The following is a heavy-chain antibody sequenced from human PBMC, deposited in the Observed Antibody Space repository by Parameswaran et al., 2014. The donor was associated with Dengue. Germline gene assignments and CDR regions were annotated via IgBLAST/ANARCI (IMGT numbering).Heavy chain of an antibody. Sequence: SWVRQAPGQGLEWMGWISAYNGNTNYAQKLQGRVTMTTDTSTSTAYMELRSLRSDDTAVYYCARGPLWVQAQYQWDFDYWGQGTLVTVSS. CDR2: ISAYNGNT. D-gene: IGHD2-8*01. J-gene: IGHJ4*02. CDR3: ARGPLWVQAQYQWDFDY. V-gene: IGHV1-18*01.